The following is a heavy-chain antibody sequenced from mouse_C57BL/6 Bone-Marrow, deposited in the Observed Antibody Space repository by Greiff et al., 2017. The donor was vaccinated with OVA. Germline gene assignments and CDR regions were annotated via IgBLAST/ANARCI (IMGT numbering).Heavy chain of an antibody. D-gene: IGHD2-4*01. CDR3: AREDYDGAMDY. CDR2: ISSGSSTI. V-gene: IGHV5-17*01. J-gene: IGHJ4*01. Sequence: EVKVVESGGGLVKPGGSLKLSCAASGFTFSDYGMHWVRQAPEKGLEWVAYISSGSSTIYYADTVKGRFTISRDNAKNTLFLQMTSLRSADTAMYYCAREDYDGAMDYWGQGTSVTVSS. CDR1: GFTFSDYG.